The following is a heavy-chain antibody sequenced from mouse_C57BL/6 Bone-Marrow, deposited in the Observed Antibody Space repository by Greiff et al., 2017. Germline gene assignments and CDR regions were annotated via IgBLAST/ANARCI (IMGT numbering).Heavy chain of an antibody. J-gene: IGHJ3*01. D-gene: IGHD2-4*01. CDR1: GYTFTSYT. V-gene: IGHV1-4*01. Sequence: VQLQQSGAELARPGASVKMSCKASGYTFTSYTMHWVKQRPGQGLEWIGYINPSSGYTKYNQKFKDKATLTADKSSSTAYMQLSSLTSEDSAVYYCASSGIYYDYAWFAYWGQGTLVTVSA. CDR2: INPSSGYT. CDR3: ASSGIYYDYAWFAY.